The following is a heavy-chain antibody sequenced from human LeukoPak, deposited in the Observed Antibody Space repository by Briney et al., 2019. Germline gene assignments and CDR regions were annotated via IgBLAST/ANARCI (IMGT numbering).Heavy chain of an antibody. J-gene: IGHJ4*02. CDR3: AKENRTTKAIFDD. CDR1: GGSISSRSYY. V-gene: IGHV4-39*07. D-gene: IGHD1-1*01. CDR2: IYYSGST. Sequence: PSETLSLTCTVSGGSISSRSYYWAWIRQPPGKGLEWIGSIYYSGSTYYNPSLKSRVTISLDTSKNQFSLKVSSVTAADTAVYYCAKENRTTKAIFDDWGQGTLVTVSS.